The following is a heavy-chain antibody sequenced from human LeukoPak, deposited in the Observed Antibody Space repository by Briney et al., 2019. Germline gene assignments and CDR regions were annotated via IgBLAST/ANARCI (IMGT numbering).Heavy chain of an antibody. CDR1: GGSTSSYY. J-gene: IGHJ6*02. Sequence: SETLSLTCTVSGGSTSSYYWSWIRQPPGKGLEWIGYIYYSGSTNYNPSLKSRVTISVDTSKNQFSLKLSSVTAADTAVYYCAREAQILTGYTYYYYGMDVWGQGTTVTVSS. CDR2: IYYSGST. D-gene: IGHD3-9*01. CDR3: AREAQILTGYTYYYYGMDV. V-gene: IGHV4-59*12.